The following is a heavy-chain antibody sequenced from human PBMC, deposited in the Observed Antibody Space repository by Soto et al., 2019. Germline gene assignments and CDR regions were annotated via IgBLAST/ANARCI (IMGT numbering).Heavy chain of an antibody. CDR3: VKSSQQEDFWSGYYGVEYYGMDV. J-gene: IGHJ6*02. V-gene: IGHV3-64D*06. CDR2: ISSNGGST. Sequence: GGSLRLSCSASGFTFSSYAMHWVRQAPGKGLEYVSAISSNGGSTYYADSVKGRFTISRDNSKNTLYLQMSSLRAEDTAVYYCVKSSQQEDFWSGYYGVEYYGMDVWGQGTTVTVSS. CDR1: GFTFSSYA. D-gene: IGHD3-3*01.